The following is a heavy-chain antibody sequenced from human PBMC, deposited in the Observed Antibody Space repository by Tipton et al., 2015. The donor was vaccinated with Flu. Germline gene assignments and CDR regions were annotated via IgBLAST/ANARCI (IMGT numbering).Heavy chain of an antibody. V-gene: IGHV4-39*07. CDR1: GGSISSSSYY. CDR3: AREGVVAAGRGWAFDI. Sequence: TLSLTCTVSGGSISSSSYYWGWIRQPPGKGLEWIGSIYYSGSTYYNPSLKSRVTISVDTSKNQFSLKLSSVTAADTAVYYCAREGVVAAGRGWAFDIWGQGTMVTVSS. J-gene: IGHJ3*02. CDR2: IYYSGST. D-gene: IGHD2-2*01.